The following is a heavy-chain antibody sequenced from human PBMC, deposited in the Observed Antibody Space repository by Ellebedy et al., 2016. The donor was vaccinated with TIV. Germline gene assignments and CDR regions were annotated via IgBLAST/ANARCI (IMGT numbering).Heavy chain of an antibody. CDR2: IYYSGST. V-gene: IGHV4-59*01. J-gene: IGHJ4*02. CDR3: ARGPKGSYFDS. Sequence: MPSETLSLTCTVSGVSINKYYWSWIRQPPGKGLEWIGYIYYSGSTNYNPSLKSRVTISVDTSTHQFSLKMSSVTAADTAVYFCARGPKGSYFDSWGQGTLVTVSS. CDR1: GVSINKYY.